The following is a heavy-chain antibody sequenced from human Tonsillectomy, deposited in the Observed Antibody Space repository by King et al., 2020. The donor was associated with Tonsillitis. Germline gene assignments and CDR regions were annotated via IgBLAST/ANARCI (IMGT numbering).Heavy chain of an antibody. CDR3: ARTYDSSGYYYRKDAFDI. V-gene: IGHV1-2*02. Sequence: VQLVQSGAEVKKPGASVKVSCKASGYTFTGYYIHWVRQAPGQGLEWMGWINPNSGGTNYAQKFQGRVTMTRDTSISTAYMELSRLRSDDTAVYYCARTYDSSGYYYRKDAFDIWGQGTMVTVSS. D-gene: IGHD3-22*01. CDR1: GYTFTGYY. J-gene: IGHJ3*02. CDR2: INPNSGGT.